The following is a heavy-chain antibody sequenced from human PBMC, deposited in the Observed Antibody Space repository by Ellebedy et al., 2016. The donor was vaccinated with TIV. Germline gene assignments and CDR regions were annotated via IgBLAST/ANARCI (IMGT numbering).Heavy chain of an antibody. CDR3: ARHGQFDY. V-gene: IGHV4-39*01. CDR2: VYYTGTT. Sequence: SETLSLTXTVSGGSVSSSSYYWGWIRQPPGKDPEWIGNVYYTGTTFYNPSLKSRVTISVDTSKNQFSLKLTSVTATDTAVYYCARHGQFDYWGQGTLVIVSS. CDR1: GGSVSSSSYY. J-gene: IGHJ4*02.